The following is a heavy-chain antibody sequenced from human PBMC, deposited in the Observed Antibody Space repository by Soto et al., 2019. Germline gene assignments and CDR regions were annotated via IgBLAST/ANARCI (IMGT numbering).Heavy chain of an antibody. Sequence: GESLKISCKGSGYSFASYWIGWVRPMPGKDLEWMGIIYPGDSDTRYSPSFQGRVTISADKSLRTAYLQWTSLKASDTALYYCARTRSFTLGFYYDGMDVWGQGTTVTVSS. V-gene: IGHV5-51*03. D-gene: IGHD6-6*01. CDR1: GYSFASYW. CDR3: ARTRSFTLGFYYDGMDV. J-gene: IGHJ6*02. CDR2: IYPGDSDT.